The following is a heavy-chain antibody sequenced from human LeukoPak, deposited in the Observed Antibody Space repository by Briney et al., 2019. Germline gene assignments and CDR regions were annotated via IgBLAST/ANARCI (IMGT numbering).Heavy chain of an antibody. CDR3: ARGIYYFDY. CDR1: GYTFTVYY. J-gene: IGHJ4*02. Sequence: ASVKVSCKAPGYTFTVYYIHWVRQAPGQGLEWMGRINPKTGHTNYAQKLQGRVTMTTDTSISTAYMELSRLRSDDTAVYYCARGIYYFDYWGQGTLVTVSS. CDR2: INPKTGHT. V-gene: IGHV1-2*06. D-gene: IGHD2-21*01.